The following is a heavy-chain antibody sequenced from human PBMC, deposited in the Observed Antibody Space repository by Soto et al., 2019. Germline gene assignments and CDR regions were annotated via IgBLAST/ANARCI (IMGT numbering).Heavy chain of an antibody. V-gene: IGHV1-69*13. CDR3: ARAGQKAAGYYYYYYGMDV. D-gene: IGHD6-13*01. CDR2: IIPIFGTA. J-gene: IGHJ6*02. CDR1: GGTFSSYA. Sequence: SVKVSCKASGGTFSSYAISWVRQAPGQGLEWMGGIIPIFGTANYAQKFQGRVTITADESTNTAYMELSSLRSEDTAVYYCARAGQKAAGYYYYYYGMDVWGQGTTVTVSS.